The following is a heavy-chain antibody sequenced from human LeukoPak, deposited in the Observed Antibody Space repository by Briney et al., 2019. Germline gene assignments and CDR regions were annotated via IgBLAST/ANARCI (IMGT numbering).Heavy chain of an antibody. J-gene: IGHJ4*02. CDR2: MNPNSGNT. V-gene: IGHV1-8*01. D-gene: IGHD3-3*01. Sequence: ASVKVSCTASGYTFTSYDINWVRQATGQGLEWMGWMNPNSGNTGYAQKFQGRVTMTRNTSISTAYMELSSLRSEDTAVYYCARRLATYYDFWSGYYTDYFDYWGQGTLVTASS. CDR3: ARRLATYYDFWSGYYTDYFDY. CDR1: GYTFTSYD.